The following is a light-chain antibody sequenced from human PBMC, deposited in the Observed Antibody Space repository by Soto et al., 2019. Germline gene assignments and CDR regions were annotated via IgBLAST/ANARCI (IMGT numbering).Light chain of an antibody. CDR3: QKHNSAPL. CDR2: GAS. J-gene: IGKJ4*01. V-gene: IGKV1-27*01. Sequence: DIQMTQSPSSLSASVGNRVIITCRASQDISNYLAWYQQKPGKVPKLLIYGASTLQSGVPSRFSGSGSGTDFTLTISSLQPEDVARYYCQKHNSAPLFGGGTKVEIK. CDR1: QDISNY.